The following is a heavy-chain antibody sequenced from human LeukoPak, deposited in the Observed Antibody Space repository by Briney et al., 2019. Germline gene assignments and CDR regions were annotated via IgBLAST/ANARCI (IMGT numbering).Heavy chain of an antibody. CDR3: ARVSSSGIAARRVLIDY. Sequence: PSETLSLTCTVSGGSISTYYWSWLRQPPGKGLEWIGYVYYSGITDYNPSLKSRVTISVDTSKSQFSLKLSSVTAADTAVYYCARVSSSGIAARRVLIDYWGQGTLVTVSS. J-gene: IGHJ4*02. V-gene: IGHV4-59*12. D-gene: IGHD6-6*01. CDR2: VYYSGIT. CDR1: GGSISTYY.